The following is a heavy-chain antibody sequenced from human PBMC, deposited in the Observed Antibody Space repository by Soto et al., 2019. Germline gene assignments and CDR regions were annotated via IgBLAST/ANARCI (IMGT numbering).Heavy chain of an antibody. CDR1: GGTFGSDA. CDR2: IIPIFGTS. Sequence: QVHLMQSGAEVKKPGSSVKVSCKASGGTFGSDAITWVRQAPGQGLEWVGRIIPIFGTSNYAQNLQGRVTISAYNSTLTSNMELHSLTSDDTARHYGARARPDSGYYTNWIDPWGQGTQVTVSS. V-gene: IGHV1-69*06. CDR3: ARARPDSGYYTNWIDP. D-gene: IGHD3-22*01. J-gene: IGHJ5*02.